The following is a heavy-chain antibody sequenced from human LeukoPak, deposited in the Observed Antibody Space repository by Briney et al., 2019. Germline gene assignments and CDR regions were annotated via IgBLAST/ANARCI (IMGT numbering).Heavy chain of an antibody. CDR1: GFTFSSYE. D-gene: IGHD5-18*01. CDR2: ISSSGSTI. J-gene: IGHJ4*02. V-gene: IGHV3-48*03. CDR3: AREGSYGTGRY. Sequence: SGGSLRLSCAASGFTFSSYEMNWVRQAPGKGLEWVSYISSSGSTIYYADSVKGRFTISRDNAKNSLYLQMNSLRAEDTAVYYCAREGSYGTGRYWGQGTLVTVSS.